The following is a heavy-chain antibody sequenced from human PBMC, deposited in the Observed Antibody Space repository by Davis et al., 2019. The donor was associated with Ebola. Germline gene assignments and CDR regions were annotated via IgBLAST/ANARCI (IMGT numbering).Heavy chain of an antibody. V-gene: IGHV1-3*01. J-gene: IGHJ4*02. CDR3: AREGSGWSGSGDY. D-gene: IGHD6-19*01. CDR1: GYTFTSYA. Sequence: AASVKVSCKASGYTFTSYAMHWVRQAPGQRLEWMGWINAGNGNTKYSQKFQGRVTITRDTSASTAYMELSSLRSEDTAVYYCAREGSGWSGSGDYWGQGTLVTVSS. CDR2: INAGNGNT.